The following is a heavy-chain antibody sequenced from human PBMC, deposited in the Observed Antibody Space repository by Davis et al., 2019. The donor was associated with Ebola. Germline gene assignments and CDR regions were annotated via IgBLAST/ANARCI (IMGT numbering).Heavy chain of an antibody. CDR1: GFTFSSYW. CDR3: ARDNLYYDFWSGQWFDP. J-gene: IGHJ5*02. Sequence: PGGSLRLSCAASGFTFSSYWMSWVRQAPGKGLEWVANIKQDGSEKYYVDSVKGRFTISRDNAKNSLYLQMNSLRAEDTAVYYCARDNLYYDFWSGQWFDPWGQGTLVTVSS. CDR2: IKQDGSEK. D-gene: IGHD3-3*01. V-gene: IGHV3-7*01.